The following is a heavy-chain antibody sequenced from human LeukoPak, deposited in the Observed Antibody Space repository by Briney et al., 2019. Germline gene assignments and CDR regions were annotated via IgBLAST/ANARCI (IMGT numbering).Heavy chain of an antibody. Sequence: ASVKVSCKASGYIFTGYYTHWVRQAPGQGLEWMGWINPNSGATNYAQKFQGRVIMTRDTSINTAYMEVRRLRSDDTAIYYCARDAQFIVVVPAAKLNYMDVWGKGTTVTVSS. CDR1: GYIFTGYY. CDR3: ARDAQFIVVVPAAKLNYMDV. CDR2: INPNSGAT. V-gene: IGHV1-2*02. D-gene: IGHD2-2*01. J-gene: IGHJ6*03.